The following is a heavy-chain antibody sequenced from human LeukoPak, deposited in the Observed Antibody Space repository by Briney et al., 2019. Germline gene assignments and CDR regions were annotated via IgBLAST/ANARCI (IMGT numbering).Heavy chain of an antibody. Sequence: ASVKVSCKASGYTFTNYDINWVRQSTGQGLEWMGYMKPNSGNTGYAQKFQGRVTMTRDTSISTAYMELSSLTSEDTAVYYCATELRWKDHWGQGTLVTVSS. CDR3: ATELRWKDH. CDR1: GYTFTNYD. CDR2: MKPNSGNT. J-gene: IGHJ4*02. D-gene: IGHD4-23*01. V-gene: IGHV1-8*01.